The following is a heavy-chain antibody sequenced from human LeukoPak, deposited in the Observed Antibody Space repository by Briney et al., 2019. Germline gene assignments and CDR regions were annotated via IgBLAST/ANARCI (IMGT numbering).Heavy chain of an antibody. Sequence: PGGSLRLSCAASGFTFNTYSMNWVRQAPGKGLEWVSSISSSSSYVYYADSPKGRFTISRDNAKNSLYLQMSSLRAEDTAVYFCARDYRGVLDCWGQGTLVTVSS. CDR2: ISSSSSYV. D-gene: IGHD3-10*01. V-gene: IGHV3-21*06. J-gene: IGHJ4*02. CDR3: ARDYRGVLDC. CDR1: GFTFNTYS.